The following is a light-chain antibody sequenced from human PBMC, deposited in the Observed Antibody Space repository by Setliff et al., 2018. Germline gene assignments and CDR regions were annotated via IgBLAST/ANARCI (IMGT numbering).Light chain of an antibody. CDR1: SSDVGSYNL. V-gene: IGLV2-23*02. Sequence: QSVLTQPASVSGSLGQSITISCTGTSSDVGSYNLVSWYQQHPGKAPKVMIYDVSKRPSGVSNRFSGSKSGNTASLTISGLQAEDEADYHCCSYADSNIFLFGTGTKVTV. J-gene: IGLJ1*01. CDR3: CSYADSNIFL. CDR2: DVS.